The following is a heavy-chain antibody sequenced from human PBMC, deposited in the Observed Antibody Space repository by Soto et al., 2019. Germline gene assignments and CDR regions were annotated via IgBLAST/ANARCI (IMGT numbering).Heavy chain of an antibody. CDR2: ISAYNGNT. CDR1: GYTFTSYG. D-gene: IGHD2-2*01. J-gene: IGHJ4*02. CDR3: ARSGVAGYCSSTSCYGSSDY. Sequence: GASVKVSCKASGYTFTSYGISWVRQAPGQGLEWMGWISAYNGNTNYAQKHQGRDTMTTEKSTSTAYKKLRSMRSDDTAVYYCARSGVAGYCSSTSCYGSSDYWGQGTLVTVSS. V-gene: IGHV1-18*01.